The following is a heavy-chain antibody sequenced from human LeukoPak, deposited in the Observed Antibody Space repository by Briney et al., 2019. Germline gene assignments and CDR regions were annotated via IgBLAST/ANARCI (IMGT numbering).Heavy chain of an antibody. V-gene: IGHV4-30-4*08. CDR1: GGSISSGDYY. Sequence: SQTLSLTCTVSGGSISSGDYYWSWIRQPPGKGLEWIGYIYYSGSTYYNPSLKSRVTISVDTSKNQFSLKLSSVTAADTVVYYCARGGAGYCSSTSCYALKSFDYWGQGILVTVSS. J-gene: IGHJ4*02. CDR2: IYYSGST. CDR3: ARGGAGYCSSTSCYALKSFDY. D-gene: IGHD2-2*01.